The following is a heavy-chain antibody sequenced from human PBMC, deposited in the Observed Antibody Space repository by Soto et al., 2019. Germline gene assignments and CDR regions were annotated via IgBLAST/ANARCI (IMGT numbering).Heavy chain of an antibody. J-gene: IGHJ5*02. V-gene: IGHV5-10-1*01. Sequence: GESLKISCKGSGYSFTSYWISWVRQMPGKGLEWMGRIDPSDSYTNYSPSFQGHVTISADKSISTAYLQWSSLKASDPAMYYCARHPPAVLRYFAWLRDNWFGPWGPGTLVAVSS. D-gene: IGHD3-9*01. CDR2: IDPSDSYT. CDR3: ARHPPAVLRYFAWLRDNWFGP. CDR1: GYSFTSYW.